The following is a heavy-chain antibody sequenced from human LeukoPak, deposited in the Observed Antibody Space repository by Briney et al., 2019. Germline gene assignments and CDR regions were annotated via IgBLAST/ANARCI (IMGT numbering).Heavy chain of an antibody. Sequence: SGTLSLTCTVSGGSISPYYWSWIRQPPGKGLEWIGYISYSGSTDCNPSLKSRVTISVDTSKNQFSLKLNSVTAADTAVYYCTRDRRDGYNYVDYWGQGTLVTVSS. CDR3: TRDRRDGYNYVDY. CDR2: ISYSGST. V-gene: IGHV4-59*01. D-gene: IGHD5-24*01. CDR1: GGSISPYY. J-gene: IGHJ4*02.